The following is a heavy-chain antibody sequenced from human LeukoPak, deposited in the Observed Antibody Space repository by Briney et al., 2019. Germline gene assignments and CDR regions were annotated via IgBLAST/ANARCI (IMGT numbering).Heavy chain of an antibody. CDR3: ARDRAVSWLDS. Sequence: GRSLRLSCAASGLIFSSRGFHWVRQPPGKGLEWVTFISLDGTKKSYADSVKGRFTFSRDDSKNTLYQEMNSLRAEDTAVYYCARDRAVSWLDSWGLGTLVTVSA. J-gene: IGHJ5*01. V-gene: IGHV3-33*05. CDR1: GLIFSSRG. D-gene: IGHD3-10*01. CDR2: ISLDGTKK.